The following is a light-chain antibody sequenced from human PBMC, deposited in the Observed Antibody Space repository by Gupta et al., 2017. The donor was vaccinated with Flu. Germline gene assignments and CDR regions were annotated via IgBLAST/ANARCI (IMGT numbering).Light chain of an antibody. CDR1: SPKIGGRY. J-gene: IGLJ2*01. CDR2: GNN. CDR3: AAWDDSLSGVI. V-gene: IGLV1-47*01. Sequence: QSVLTLPPPASGTPGQRVTIPCTGISPKIGGRYVYWYQQLPGPAPELLIYGNNQRPSGVPDRFSGSKSGTSASLAISGLRPEDEAYYHCAAWDDSLSGVIFGGGTNLTVL.